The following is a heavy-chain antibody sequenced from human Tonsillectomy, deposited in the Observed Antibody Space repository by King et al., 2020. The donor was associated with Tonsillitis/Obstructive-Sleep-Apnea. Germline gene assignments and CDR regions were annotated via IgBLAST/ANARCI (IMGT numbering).Heavy chain of an antibody. V-gene: IGHV2-26*01. CDR2: IFSNDEK. Sequence: TLKESGPVLVKPTETLTLTCTVSGFSLSNVRMVVSWIRQPPGKALEWLAHIFSNDEKYYSTSLKTRLTISKDTSKSQVFLTMTNMDPVDTTTYYCARSHKSYYYMDVWGKGTTVTVSS. CDR3: ARSHKSYYYMDV. CDR1: GFSLSNVRMV. J-gene: IGHJ6*03.